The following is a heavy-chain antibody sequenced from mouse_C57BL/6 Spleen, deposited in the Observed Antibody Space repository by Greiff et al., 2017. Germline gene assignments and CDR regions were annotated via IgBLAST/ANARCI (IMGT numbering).Heavy chain of an antibody. CDR3: ARGGNRYYFDY. V-gene: IGHV1-80*01. D-gene: IGHD1-1*02. CDR1: GYAFSSSW. CDR2: IYPGDGDT. J-gene: IGHJ2*01. Sequence: QVQLKQSGAELVKPGASVKISCKASGYAFSSSWMNWVKQRPGKGLEWIGQIYPGDGDTNYNGKFKGKATLTADKSSSPAYMQLSSLTSEDFAVYFCARGGNRYYFDYWGQGTTLTVSS.